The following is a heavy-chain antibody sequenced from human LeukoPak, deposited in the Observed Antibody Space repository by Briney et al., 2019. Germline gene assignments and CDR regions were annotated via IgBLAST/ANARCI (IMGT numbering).Heavy chain of an antibody. V-gene: IGHV1-8*03. CDR1: GYTFTTYD. J-gene: IGHJ1*01. D-gene: IGHD1-1*01. CDR3: ARGPPTAQYFQH. CDR2: INPNSGNT. Sequence: ASVKVSCKASGYTFTTYDINWVRQATGQGLQWMGWINPNSGNTGYAQKFQGRITITRNTSISTVYMELSSLRSEDTAVYYCARGPPTAQYFQHWGQGTLVTVSS.